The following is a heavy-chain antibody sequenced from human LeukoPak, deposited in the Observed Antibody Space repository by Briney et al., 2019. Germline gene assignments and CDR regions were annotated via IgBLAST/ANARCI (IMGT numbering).Heavy chain of an antibody. D-gene: IGHD6-25*01. J-gene: IGHJ6*02. CDR3: ARDGRHYGMDV. Sequence: GGSLRLSCAASGFTFSNYWMSWVRQAPGKGLEWVANIKQDGSEKYYVDSVKGRFTISRDNAKNSLYLQMNSLRAEDTAVYYCARDGRHYGMDVWGQGTTVTVSS. CDR1: GFTFSNYW. CDR2: IKQDGSEK. V-gene: IGHV3-7*04.